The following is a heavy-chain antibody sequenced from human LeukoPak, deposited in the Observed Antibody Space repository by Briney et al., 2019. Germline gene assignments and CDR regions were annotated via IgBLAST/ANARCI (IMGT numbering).Heavy chain of an antibody. D-gene: IGHD3-10*01. V-gene: IGHV3-23*01. J-gene: IGHJ3*02. Sequence: PGGSLRLSCAASGFTFSSYAMSWVRQAPGKGLEWVSTFSGSGGSTHYADSVKGRFTISRDNAKNSLYLQMNSLRAEDTAVYYCARDFRPILWFGDGQDAFDIWGQGTMVTVSS. CDR3: ARDFRPILWFGDGQDAFDI. CDR1: GFTFSSYA. CDR2: FSGSGGST.